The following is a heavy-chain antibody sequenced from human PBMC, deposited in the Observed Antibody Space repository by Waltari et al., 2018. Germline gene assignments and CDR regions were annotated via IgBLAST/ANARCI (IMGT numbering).Heavy chain of an antibody. V-gene: IGHV3-23*01. D-gene: IGHD5-18*01. CDR3: AKDRIQLWSPPDY. Sequence: EVQLLESGGGLVQPGGSLRLSCAASGFTFSSYAMSWVRRAPGKGLEWVSAISGSGGSTYYADSVKGRFTISRDNSKNTLYLQMNSLRAEDTAVYYCAKDRIQLWSPPDYWGQGTLVTVSS. J-gene: IGHJ4*02. CDR2: ISGSGGST. CDR1: GFTFSSYA.